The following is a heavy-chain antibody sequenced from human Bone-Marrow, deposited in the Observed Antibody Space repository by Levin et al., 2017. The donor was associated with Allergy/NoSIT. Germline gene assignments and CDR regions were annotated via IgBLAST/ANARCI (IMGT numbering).Heavy chain of an antibody. Sequence: GESLKISCAASGFTFSSHSMNWVRQAPGKGLEWVSSISSRSNYIYYADSVKGRFTISRDNAKHSRYLQMNSLRVDDTAVYYCARDRAASAVAGPYYFDYWGQGTLVTVSS. CDR3: ARDRAASAVAGPYYFDY. V-gene: IGHV3-21*01. D-gene: IGHD6-19*01. J-gene: IGHJ4*02. CDR1: GFTFSSHS. CDR2: ISSRSNYI.